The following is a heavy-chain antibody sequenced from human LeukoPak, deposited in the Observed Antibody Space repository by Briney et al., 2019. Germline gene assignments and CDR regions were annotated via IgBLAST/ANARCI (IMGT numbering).Heavy chain of an antibody. Sequence: SETLSLTCTVSGGSISSSSYYWGWIRQPPGKGLEWIGSIYYSGSTYYNPSLKSRVTISVDTSKNQFSLKLSSVTAADTAVYYCARDRRLSFDPWGQGTLVTVSS. J-gene: IGHJ5*02. CDR3: ARDRRLSFDP. V-gene: IGHV4-39*02. D-gene: IGHD3-16*01. CDR1: GGSISSSSYY. CDR2: IYYSGST.